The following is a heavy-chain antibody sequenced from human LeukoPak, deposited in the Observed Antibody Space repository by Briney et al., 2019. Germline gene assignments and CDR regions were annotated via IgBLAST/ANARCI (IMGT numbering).Heavy chain of an antibody. V-gene: IGHV1-2*06. Sequence: ASVKVSCKASGYTFTGYYMHWVRQAPGQGPEWMGRINPNSGGTNYAQKFQGRVTMTRDTSISTAYMELSRLRSDDTAVYYCARDLAVPNNWFDPWGQGTLVTVSS. J-gene: IGHJ5*02. CDR3: ARDLAVPNNWFDP. D-gene: IGHD3-10*02. CDR1: GYTFTGYY. CDR2: INPNSGGT.